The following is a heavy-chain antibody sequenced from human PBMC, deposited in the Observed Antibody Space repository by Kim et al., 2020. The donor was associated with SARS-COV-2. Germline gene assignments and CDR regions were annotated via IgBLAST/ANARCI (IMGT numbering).Heavy chain of an antibody. D-gene: IGHD2-15*01. CDR1: GGSISSSSYY. CDR2: IYYSGST. J-gene: IGHJ4*02. V-gene: IGHV4-39*01. Sequence: SETLSLTCTVSGGSISSSSYYWGWIRQPPGKGLEWIGSIYYSGSTYYNPSPKSRVTISVDTSKNQFSLKLSSVTAADTAVYYCARSVVVVAAYFDYWGQGTLVTVSS. CDR3: ARSVVVVAAYFDY.